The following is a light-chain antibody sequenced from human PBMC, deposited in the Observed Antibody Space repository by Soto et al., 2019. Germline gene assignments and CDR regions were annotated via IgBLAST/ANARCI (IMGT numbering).Light chain of an antibody. V-gene: IGLV2-14*01. CDR3: ASDRSSITYV. CDR2: EVT. CDR1: TSDVGGYNY. J-gene: IGLJ1*01. Sequence: QSALTQPASVSGSLGQSITISCTGTTSDVGGYNYVSWYQQHPGKAPILMIYEVTKRPSGVSNRFSGSKSGNAASLTISGLEVEDADEYYCASDRSSITYVFGTGTKLTVL.